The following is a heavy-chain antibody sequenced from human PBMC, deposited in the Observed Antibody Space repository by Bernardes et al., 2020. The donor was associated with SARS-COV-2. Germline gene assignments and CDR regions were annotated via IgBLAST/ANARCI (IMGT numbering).Heavy chain of an antibody. V-gene: IGHV3-74*01. CDR2: ITPDGSKR. CDR1: GFTFSSYC. D-gene: IGHD3-10*01. Sequence: GGSLRLSCTASGFTFSSYCMHWGRQVPGKGLVWVSRITPDGSKRDNAYSVTGRFTITRDNGKNTRYLQMNSLRAEDTGVYYCATGGFGGSAPGMDAWGQGTTVTVSS. J-gene: IGHJ6*02. CDR3: ATGGFGGSAPGMDA.